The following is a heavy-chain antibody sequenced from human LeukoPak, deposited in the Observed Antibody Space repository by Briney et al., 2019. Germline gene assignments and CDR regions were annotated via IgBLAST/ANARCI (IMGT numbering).Heavy chain of an antibody. Sequence: ASVKVSCKASGYTFTSYDINWVRQATGQGPEWMGWMNPNSGNTGYAQKFQGRVTMTRNTSISTAYMELSSLRSEDTAVYYCAGAHCSGGSCYPPSWFDPWGQGTLVTVSS. CDR2: MNPNSGNT. D-gene: IGHD2-15*01. CDR3: AGAHCSGGSCYPPSWFDP. CDR1: GYTFTSYD. J-gene: IGHJ5*02. V-gene: IGHV1-8*01.